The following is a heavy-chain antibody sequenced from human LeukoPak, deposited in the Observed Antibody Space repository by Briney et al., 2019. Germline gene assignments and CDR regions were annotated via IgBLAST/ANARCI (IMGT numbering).Heavy chain of an antibody. CDR2: MYTSGSS. V-gene: IGHV4-61*02. Sequence: SETLSLTCTVSGGSISSVGYYWTWIRQPAGKGLEWIGRMYTSGSSNYNPSLKSRVTISVDTSKNQFSLRVDSVTAADTAVYYCARVSGRDYYFDYWGQGTLVTVSS. CDR3: ARVSGRDYYFDY. D-gene: IGHD4/OR15-4a*01. J-gene: IGHJ4*02. CDR1: GGSISSVGYY.